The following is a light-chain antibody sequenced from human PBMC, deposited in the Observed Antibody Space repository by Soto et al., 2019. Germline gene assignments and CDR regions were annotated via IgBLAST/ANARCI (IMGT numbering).Light chain of an antibody. Sequence: DRVTITCRASQSISSYLNWYQQKPGKAPKLLIYAASSLQSGVQSRFSGSGSGTDFTLTISSLQPEDFATYYCQQSYSTPHTFGGGTKVEIK. V-gene: IGKV1-39*01. J-gene: IGKJ4*01. CDR1: QSISSY. CDR3: QQSYSTPHT. CDR2: AAS.